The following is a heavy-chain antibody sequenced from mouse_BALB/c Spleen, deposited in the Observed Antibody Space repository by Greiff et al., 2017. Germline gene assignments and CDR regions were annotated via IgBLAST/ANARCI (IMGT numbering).Heavy chain of an antibody. D-gene: IGHD1-1*01. J-gene: IGHJ3*02. CDR2: ISSGGGST. CDR1: GFAFSSYD. V-gene: IGHV5-12-1*01. Sequence: LVESGGGLVKPGGSLKLSCAASGFAFSSYDMSWVRQTPEKRLEWVAYISSGGGSTYYPDTVKGRFTISRDNAKNTLYLQMSSLKSEDTAMYYCARRPSYGSTWGQGTLVTVSA. CDR3: ARRPSYGST.